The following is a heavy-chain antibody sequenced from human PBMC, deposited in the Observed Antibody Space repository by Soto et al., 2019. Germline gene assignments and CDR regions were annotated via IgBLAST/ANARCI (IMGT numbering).Heavy chain of an antibody. D-gene: IGHD2-15*01. CDR3: AKAIVVVVAATPYYYYGMDV. CDR1: GFTFSSYA. J-gene: IGHJ6*02. V-gene: IGHV3-23*01. CDR2: ISGSGGST. Sequence: TGGSLRLSCAASGFTFSSYAMSWVRQAPGKGLEWVSAISGSGGSTYYADSVKGRFTISRDNSKNTLYLQMNSLRAEDTAVYYCAKAIVVVVAATPYYYYGMDVWGQGTTVTVSS.